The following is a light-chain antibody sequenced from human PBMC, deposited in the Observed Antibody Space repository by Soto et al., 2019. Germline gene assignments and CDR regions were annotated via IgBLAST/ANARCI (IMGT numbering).Light chain of an antibody. CDR3: SSYTRSSTSYV. CDR2: EVS. Sequence: QSALTQPASVSGSPGQSITISCTGTSSDVGGYNYVSWYQQHPGKAPKLMTYEVSNRPSRVSNRFSGSKSGNTASLTISGLQAEDDADYYCSSYTRSSTSYVFGTGTKLTVL. V-gene: IGLV2-14*01. J-gene: IGLJ1*01. CDR1: SSDVGGYNY.